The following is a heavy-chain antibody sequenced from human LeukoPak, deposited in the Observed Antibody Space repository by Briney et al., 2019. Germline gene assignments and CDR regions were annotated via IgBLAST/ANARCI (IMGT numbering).Heavy chain of an antibody. J-gene: IGHJ3*02. D-gene: IGHD1-1*01. CDR3: ARTQRAERYNWNDRAFDI. Sequence: ASVKVSCKASGGTFSSYAISWVRQAPGQGLEWMGGIIPIFGTANYAQKFQGRVTITADESTSTAYMELSSLRSEDTAVYYCARTQRAERYNWNDRAFDIWGQGTMVTVSS. CDR2: IIPIFGTA. CDR1: GGTFSSYA. V-gene: IGHV1-69*13.